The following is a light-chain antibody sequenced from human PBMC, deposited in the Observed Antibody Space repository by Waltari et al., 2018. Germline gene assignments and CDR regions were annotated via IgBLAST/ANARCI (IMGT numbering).Light chain of an antibody. CDR1: QSLLHTDGYTY. CDR3: MQHKALPRT. J-gene: IGKJ1*01. V-gene: IGKV2-40*01. Sequence: DVVMTQTPLSLPVTPGEPASISCRSSQSLLHTDGYTYLDWYLQKPGQSPQLLIYGGSNRASGVPDRFSGSGSGTDFTLRISKVEAEDVGVYYCMQHKALPRTFGQGTQVEIK. CDR2: GGS.